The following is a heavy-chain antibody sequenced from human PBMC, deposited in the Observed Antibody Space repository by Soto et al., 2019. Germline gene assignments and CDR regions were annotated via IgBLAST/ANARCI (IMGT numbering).Heavy chain of an antibody. V-gene: IGHV1-18*01. J-gene: IGHJ6*02. D-gene: IGHD3-10*01. CDR3: AIEALRWFGELLQRTPGMDV. CDR1: GYTFTRYG. Sequence: ASVKVSCKASGYTFTRYGISWVRQAPGQGLEWMGWMNSYNGYTNYAQKFQGRVTMTTDTSTSTAYMELRSLRSDDTAVYYCAIEALRWFGELLQRTPGMDVWGQGTTVTVSS. CDR2: MNSYNGYT.